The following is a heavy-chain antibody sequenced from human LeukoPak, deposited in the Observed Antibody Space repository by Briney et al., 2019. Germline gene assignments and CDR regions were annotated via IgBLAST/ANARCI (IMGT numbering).Heavy chain of an antibody. CDR3: ARDSQLGFPSLTFNFDY. CDR1: GFTFSSYA. J-gene: IGHJ4*02. CDR2: ISYDGSNK. V-gene: IGHV3-30-3*01. Sequence: GSLRLSCAASGFTFSSYAMHWVRQAPGKGLEWVAVISYDGSNKYYADSVKGRFTISRDNSKNTLYLQMNSLRAEDTAVYYCARDSQLGFPSLTFNFDYWGQGTLVTVSS. D-gene: IGHD1-20*01.